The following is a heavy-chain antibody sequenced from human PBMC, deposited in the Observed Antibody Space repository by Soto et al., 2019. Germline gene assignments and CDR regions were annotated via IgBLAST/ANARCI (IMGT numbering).Heavy chain of an antibody. CDR1: GGSISSSSYY. D-gene: IGHD2-15*01. CDR3: ARLQVVAAGGGVDY. V-gene: IGHV4-39*01. CDR2: IYYSGST. Sequence: QLQLQESGPGLVKPSETLSRACTVSGGSISSSSYYWGWIRQPPGKGLEWIGSIYYSGSTFYNPSLKSRVIISADTSKSQFSLKLSSVTAADTAVYYCARLQVVAAGGGVDYWGQGTLVTVSS. J-gene: IGHJ4*02.